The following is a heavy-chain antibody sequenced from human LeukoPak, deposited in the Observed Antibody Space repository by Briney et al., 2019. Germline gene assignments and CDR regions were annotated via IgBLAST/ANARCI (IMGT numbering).Heavy chain of an antibody. V-gene: IGHV4-39*07. CDR2: IYFRGST. J-gene: IGHJ4*02. CDR3: ARRPRYSYGLYYFDY. CDR1: GDSISSTYYY. Sequence: SETLSLTCSVSGDSISSTYYYWGWIRQTPGKGLEWIGNIYFRGSTYYNMSLKSRVTISVDTSKNQFSLKLSSVTAADTAVYYCARRPRYSYGLYYFDYWGQGTLVTVSS. D-gene: IGHD5-18*01.